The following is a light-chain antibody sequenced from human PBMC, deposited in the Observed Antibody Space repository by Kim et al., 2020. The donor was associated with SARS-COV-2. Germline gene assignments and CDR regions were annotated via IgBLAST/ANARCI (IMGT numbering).Light chain of an antibody. CDR3: QQYYSTPLT. CDR1: QSVLHSSNNKNY. Sequence: DIVMTQSPDSLAVSLGERATINCKSSQSVLHSSNNKNYLAWHQQKPGQPPKLLIYWASTRESGVPDRFSGSGSGTDFTLTISSLQAEDVAVYYCQQYYSTPLTFGGGTKLEI. CDR2: WAS. J-gene: IGKJ4*01. V-gene: IGKV4-1*01.